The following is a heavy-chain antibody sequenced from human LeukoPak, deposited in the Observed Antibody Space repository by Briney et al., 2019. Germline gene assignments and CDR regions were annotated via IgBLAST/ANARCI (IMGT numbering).Heavy chain of an antibody. D-gene: IGHD6-6*01. J-gene: IGHJ3*02. CDR3: ASPYSSSSDAFDI. Sequence: GGSLRLSCAASGFTFSSYWMHWVRQAPGKGLVWVSRINTDGSSTSYADSVKGRFTISRDNAKNTLYLQMNSLRAEDTAVYYCASPYSSSSDAFDIWSQGTMVTVSS. CDR2: INTDGSST. CDR1: GFTFSSYW. V-gene: IGHV3-74*01.